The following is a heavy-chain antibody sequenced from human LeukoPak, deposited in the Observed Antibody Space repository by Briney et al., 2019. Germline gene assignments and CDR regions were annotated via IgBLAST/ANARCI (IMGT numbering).Heavy chain of an antibody. V-gene: IGHV4-59*01. D-gene: IGHD3-10*01. CDR1: GGSISSYY. CDR3: ASHYGSGFDY. CDR2: IYHSGST. Sequence: SETLSLTRTVSGGSISSYYWSWIRQPPGKGLEWIGYIYHSGSTNYNPSLKSRVTIPIDTSKNQFSLKLRSVTAADTAMYYCASHYGSGFDYWGQGTLVTVSS. J-gene: IGHJ4*02.